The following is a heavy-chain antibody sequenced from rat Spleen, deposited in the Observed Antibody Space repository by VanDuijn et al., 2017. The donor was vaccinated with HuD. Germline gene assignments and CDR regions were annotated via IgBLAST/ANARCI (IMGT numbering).Heavy chain of an antibody. V-gene: IGHV2-63*01. CDR3: TRTYGGYSAHWFAY. CDR1: GFSLTSYS. Sequence: QVQLKESGPGLVQPSETLSLTCTVSGFSLTSYSVSWVRQPSGKGPEWMGRMWYDGDTAYNSALKSLLSISRDTSKNQVLLNMNSLLTDDTGTYYCTRTYGGYSAHWFAYWGQGTLVTVSS. J-gene: IGHJ3*01. CDR2: MWYDGDT. D-gene: IGHD1-11*01.